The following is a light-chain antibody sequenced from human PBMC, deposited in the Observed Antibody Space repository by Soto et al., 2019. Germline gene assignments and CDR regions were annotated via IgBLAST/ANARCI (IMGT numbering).Light chain of an antibody. CDR1: QSVFKNY. J-gene: IGKJ4*01. V-gene: IGKV3-20*01. Sequence: ESVLTQSPGTLSLSPGERATLSCRASQSVFKNYLAWYQQKPGQAPRLLIYGVSTRAAGISDRFSGSGSGTDFTLTVNRLGPADFAVYYCQQYGSSPSTFGGGTKVDIK. CDR2: GVS. CDR3: QQYGSSPST.